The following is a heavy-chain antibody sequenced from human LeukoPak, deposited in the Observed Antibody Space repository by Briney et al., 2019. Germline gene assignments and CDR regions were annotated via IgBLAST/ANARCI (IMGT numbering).Heavy chain of an antibody. CDR3: AKSVVTEGWFDP. D-gene: IGHD2-21*02. CDR1: GFTFDDYA. CDR2: ISWNSGSI. Sequence: PGRSLRLSCAASGFTFDDYAMHWVRQAPGKGLEWVSGISWNSGSIGYADSVEGRFTISRDNAKNSLYLQMNSLRAEDTALYYCAKSVVTEGWFDPWGQGTLVTVSS. V-gene: IGHV3-9*01. J-gene: IGHJ5*02.